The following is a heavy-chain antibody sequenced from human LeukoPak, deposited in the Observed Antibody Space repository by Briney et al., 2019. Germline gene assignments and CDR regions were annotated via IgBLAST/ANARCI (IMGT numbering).Heavy chain of an antibody. CDR2: INPSGGST. CDR3: AREIRYCSSTSCVFSGFDY. Sequence: GASVKVSCKASGYTFTSYYMHWVRQAPGQGLEWMGIINPSGGSTSYAQKFQGRVTMTRDMSTSTVYMELSSLRSEDTAVYYCAREIRYCSSTSCVFSGFDYWGQGTLVTVSS. V-gene: IGHV1-46*01. D-gene: IGHD2-2*01. CDR1: GYTFTSYY. J-gene: IGHJ4*02.